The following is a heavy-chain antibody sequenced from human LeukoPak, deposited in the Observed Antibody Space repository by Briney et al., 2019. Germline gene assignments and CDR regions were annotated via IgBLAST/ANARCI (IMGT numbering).Heavy chain of an antibody. J-gene: IGHJ4*02. V-gene: IGHV1-18*01. CDR3: ASEGKVVRGASDY. CDR2: ISAYNGNT. D-gene: IGHD3-10*01. Sequence: GASVKVSCKATSYTFTNYGIIWVRQAPGQGLEWMGWISAYNGNTNYAQKLQGRVTMTTDTSTSTAYMELRSLRSDDTAVYYCASEGKVVRGASDYWGQGTLVTVSS. CDR1: SYTFTNYG.